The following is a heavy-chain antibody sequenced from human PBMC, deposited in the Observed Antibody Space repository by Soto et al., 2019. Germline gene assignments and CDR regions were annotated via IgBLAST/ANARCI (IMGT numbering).Heavy chain of an antibody. CDR1: GFTFSSYA. J-gene: IGHJ5*02. V-gene: IGHV3-64D*06. CDR2: ISSNGGST. Sequence: PGGSLRLSCSASGFTFSSYAMHWVRQAPGKGLEYVSAISSNGGSTYYADSVKGRFTISRDNSKNTLYLQMSSLRAEDTAVYYCVKGDTASWFDPWGQGTLVTVSS. CDR3: VKGDTASWFDP. D-gene: IGHD5-18*01.